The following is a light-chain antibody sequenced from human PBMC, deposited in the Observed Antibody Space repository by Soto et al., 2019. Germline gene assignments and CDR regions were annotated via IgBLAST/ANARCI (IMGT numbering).Light chain of an antibody. CDR2: EVN. Sequence: QSALTQPASMSGSPGQSNTISCTGTSSDVGSYYPVSWFQQHPGKAPKLIIYEVNKRPSGVSDRFSGSKSGNTASLTISGLQAADEAEYYCCSYAGDTTFFVFGTGTKVTVL. CDR1: SSDVGSYYP. J-gene: IGLJ1*01. CDR3: CSYAGDTTFFV. V-gene: IGLV2-23*02.